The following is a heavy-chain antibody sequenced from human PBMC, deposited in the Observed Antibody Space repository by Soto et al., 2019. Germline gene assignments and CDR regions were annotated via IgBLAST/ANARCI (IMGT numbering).Heavy chain of an antibody. D-gene: IGHD3-10*01. CDR1: GDTFSFNT. J-gene: IGHJ4*02. CDR2: IIPTLGVA. Sequence: QVQLVQSGAEVKKPGSSVKVSCKASGDTFSFNTISWMRQAPGQGLEWMGRIIPTLGVANYAQRFQGRATITADKSTSTAYMELSSLGSEDTAVYYCAKDVSRGLYYFDSWGQGTLVTVSS. CDR3: AKDVSRGLYYFDS. V-gene: IGHV1-69*08.